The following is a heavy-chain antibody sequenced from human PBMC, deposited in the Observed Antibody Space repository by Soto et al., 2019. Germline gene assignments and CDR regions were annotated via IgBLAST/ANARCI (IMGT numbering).Heavy chain of an antibody. D-gene: IGHD1-26*01. Sequence: QVQMVESGGGLVKPGGSLRLSWAASGFTFSDYYISWVRQAPGKGLEWVSYISNSGSYTAYADSVKGRFTISRDNAKKSVYLQMNSLRVDDTAVYYCARDGSTTLVGPFDFWGQGSVVTVSS. CDR1: GFTFSDYY. CDR2: ISNSGSYT. J-gene: IGHJ4*02. V-gene: IGHV3-11*06. CDR3: ARDGSTTLVGPFDF.